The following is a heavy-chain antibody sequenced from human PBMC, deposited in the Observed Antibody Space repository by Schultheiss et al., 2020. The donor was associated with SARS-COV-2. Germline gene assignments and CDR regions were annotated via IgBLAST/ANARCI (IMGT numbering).Heavy chain of an antibody. V-gene: IGHV4-30-4*07. J-gene: IGHJ4*02. CDR3: ARGPYGDYGSPFGY. CDR1: GGSISSGGYS. CDR2: ISYSGST. D-gene: IGHD4-17*01. Sequence: SQTLSLTCAVSGGSISSGGYSWSWIRQPPGKGLEWIGYISYSGSTNYNPSLKSRVTISVDTSKNQFSLKLSSVTAADTAVYYCARGPYGDYGSPFGYWGQGTLVTVSS.